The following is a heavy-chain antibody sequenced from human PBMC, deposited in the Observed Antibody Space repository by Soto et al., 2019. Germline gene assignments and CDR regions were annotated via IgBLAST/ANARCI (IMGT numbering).Heavy chain of an antibody. V-gene: IGHV3-21*01. CDR3: ARSFIAARPGWFET. D-gene: IGHD6-6*01. CDR2: ISSSSSYT. Sequence: PGGSLRLSCAASGFTFSSYSMNWVRQPPGKGLEWVSSISSSSSYTYYADSVKGRFTISRDNAKNSLYLQMNSLRAEDTAVYYCARSFIAARPGWFETWGQGTFVTVSA. CDR1: GFTFSSYS. J-gene: IGHJ5*02.